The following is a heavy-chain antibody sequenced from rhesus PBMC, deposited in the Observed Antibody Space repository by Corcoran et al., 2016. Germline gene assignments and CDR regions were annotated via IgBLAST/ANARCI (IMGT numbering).Heavy chain of an antibody. Sequence: EVQLVETGGGLVQPGGSLKLSCAASGFTFSSYGMSWVRQAPGKGLEGVSAINSGGGSTYYADSVKGRFTISRDNSKNTLSLQMNSLRAEDTAVYYCAKEGYGWEPPYWGQGVLVTVSS. V-gene: IGHV3S5*01. J-gene: IGHJ4*01. CDR1: GFTFSSYG. CDR2: INSGGGST. D-gene: IGHD1-44*02. CDR3: AKEGYGWEPPY.